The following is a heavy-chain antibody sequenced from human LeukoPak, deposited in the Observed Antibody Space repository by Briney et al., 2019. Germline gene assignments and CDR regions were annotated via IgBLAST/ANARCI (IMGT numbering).Heavy chain of an antibody. V-gene: IGHV3-43*01. CDR1: GFKFGAYS. Sequence: GGSLRLSCAASGFKFGAYSMHCVRQAPGKGLECVSLIGWDGAGTYYADSVTGRFTISRDNSKNSLFLRMDSLRAEDTALYYCAKGGCRTGCSPDYWGQGTLVTVSS. CDR2: IGWDGAGT. J-gene: IGHJ4*02. D-gene: IGHD2-2*01. CDR3: AKGGCRTGCSPDY.